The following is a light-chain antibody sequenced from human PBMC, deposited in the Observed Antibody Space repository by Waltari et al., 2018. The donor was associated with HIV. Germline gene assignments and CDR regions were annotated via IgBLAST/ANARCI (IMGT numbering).Light chain of an antibody. CDR3: QVWDTGSDQVV. Sequence: SYVLTQPPSVSVALGETARITCGGKNIGIKSGHWYQQKPGQAPLLVISYGSDRPPGTPVLISGSKSVHTATLTISRVEAGDEADYYCQVWDTGSDQVVFGVRTKLTVL. V-gene: IGLV3-21*04. CDR2: YGS. CDR1: NIGIKS. J-gene: IGLJ2*01.